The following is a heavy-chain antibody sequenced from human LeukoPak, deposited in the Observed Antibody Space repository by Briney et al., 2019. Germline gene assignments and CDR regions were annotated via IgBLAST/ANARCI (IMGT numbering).Heavy chain of an antibody. CDR1: GFTVSNYY. CDR3: ARFAAAIDTLFDY. CDR2: IYSGGDT. Sequence: GGSLRLSCAASGFTVSNYYMSWVRKAPGKGLEWVSVIYSGGDTYYADSVKGRFTISRDNAKHSLYLQMNSLRAEDTAVYYCARFAAAIDTLFDYWGQGTLVTVSS. J-gene: IGHJ4*02. D-gene: IGHD2-2*02. V-gene: IGHV3-53*01.